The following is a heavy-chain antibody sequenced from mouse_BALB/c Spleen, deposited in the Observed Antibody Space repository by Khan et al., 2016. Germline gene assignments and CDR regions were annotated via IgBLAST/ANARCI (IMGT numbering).Heavy chain of an antibody. Sequence: LVEFGPELKKPGETVRISCKASGYTFTTAGLQWVQKMPGKGLKWIGWINTHSGVPKYAEDFKGRFAFSLETSANTAYLQISNLKNEDTATYFCARSRYRTGGDFWGQGTTLTVSS. CDR2: INTHSGVP. CDR3: ARSRYRTGGDF. CDR1: GYTFTTAG. V-gene: IGHV9-4*02. J-gene: IGHJ2*01. D-gene: IGHD2-14*01.